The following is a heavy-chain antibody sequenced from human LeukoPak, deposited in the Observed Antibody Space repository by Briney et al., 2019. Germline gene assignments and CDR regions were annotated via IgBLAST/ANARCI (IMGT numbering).Heavy chain of an antibody. CDR2: INPNSGGT. Sequence: ASAKVSCKASGYTFTGYYMHWVRQAPGQGLEWMGWINPNSGGTNYAQKFQGRVTMTRDTSISTAYMELSRLRSDGTAVYYCASRSPRYSSGWLSIDYWGQGTLVTVSS. CDR3: ASRSPRYSSGWLSIDY. V-gene: IGHV1-2*02. D-gene: IGHD6-19*01. CDR1: GYTFTGYY. J-gene: IGHJ4*02.